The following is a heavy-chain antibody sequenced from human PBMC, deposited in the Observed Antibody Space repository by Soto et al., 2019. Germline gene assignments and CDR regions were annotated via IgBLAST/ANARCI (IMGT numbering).Heavy chain of an antibody. Sequence: ASVKVSCKASGYTFTSYAMHCVRQAPGQRLEWMGWINAGNGNTKYSQKFQGRVTITRDTSASTAYMELSSLRSEDTAVYYCARVPGSGSYYWFDPWGQGTLVTVSS. D-gene: IGHD3-10*01. V-gene: IGHV1-3*01. J-gene: IGHJ5*02. CDR1: GYTFTSYA. CDR3: ARVPGSGSYYWFDP. CDR2: INAGNGNT.